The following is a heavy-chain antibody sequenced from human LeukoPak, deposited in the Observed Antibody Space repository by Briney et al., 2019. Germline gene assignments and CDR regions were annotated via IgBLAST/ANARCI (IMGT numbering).Heavy chain of an antibody. V-gene: IGHV3-21*01. Sequence: PGESLRLSCAASGFASNTYSMNWVRQAPGKGLEWVSSISSSSSYIYYADSVKGRFTISRDNAKNSLYLQMNSLRAEDTAVYYCARDPGPDSDYWGQGTLVTVSS. D-gene: IGHD3-22*01. J-gene: IGHJ4*02. CDR3: ARDPGPDSDY. CDR2: ISSSSSYI. CDR1: GFASNTYS.